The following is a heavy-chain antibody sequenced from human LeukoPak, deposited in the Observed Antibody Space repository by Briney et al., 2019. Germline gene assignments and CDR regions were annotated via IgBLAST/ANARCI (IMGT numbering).Heavy chain of an antibody. Sequence: ASVKVSCTASGGTFSIYAISWVRQAPGQGHESMGRLIPILGIANYAQKFQGRVTITADKSTSTAYMELSSLRSEDTAVYYCARAPTVHDILTGPIDYWGQGTLVTVSS. CDR1: GGTFSIYA. D-gene: IGHD3-9*01. J-gene: IGHJ4*02. V-gene: IGHV1-69*04. CDR3: ARAPTVHDILTGPIDY. CDR2: LIPILGIA.